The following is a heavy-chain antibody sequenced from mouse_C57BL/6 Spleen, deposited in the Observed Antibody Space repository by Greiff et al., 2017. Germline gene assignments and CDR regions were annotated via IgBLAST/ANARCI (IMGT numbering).Heavy chain of an antibody. CDR1: GYTFTSYW. CDR3: ARRGYYGSSSYWYFDV. D-gene: IGHD1-1*01. V-gene: IGHV1-61*01. Sequence: QVQLQQPGAELVRPGSSVKLSCKASGYTFTSYWMDWVKQRPGQGLEWIGNIYPSDSETHYNQKFKDKATLTVDKSSSTAYMQLSSLTSEDSAVYYCARRGYYGSSSYWYFDVWGTGTTVTVSS. J-gene: IGHJ1*03. CDR2: IYPSDSET.